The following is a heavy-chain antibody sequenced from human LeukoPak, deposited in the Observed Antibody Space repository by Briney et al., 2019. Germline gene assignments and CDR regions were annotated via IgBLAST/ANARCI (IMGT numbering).Heavy chain of an antibody. D-gene: IGHD6-19*01. CDR1: GFTFTSYW. Sequence: PGGSLRLSCAASGFTFTSYWMSWVRQAPGKGLEWVANIKQDGSEKYYVDSVKGRFTISRDNAKNSLYLQMNSLRAEDTALYYCAILGVVHSSGWYNEDAFDIWGQGTMVTVSS. V-gene: IGHV3-7*03. J-gene: IGHJ3*02. CDR3: AILGVVHSSGWYNEDAFDI. CDR2: IKQDGSEK.